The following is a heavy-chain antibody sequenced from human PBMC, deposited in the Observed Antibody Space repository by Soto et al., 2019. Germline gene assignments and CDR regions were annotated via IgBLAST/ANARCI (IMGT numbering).Heavy chain of an antibody. D-gene: IGHD2-15*01. CDR1: GYTFTTNG. CDR2: INPNGGGT. V-gene: IGHV1-46*01. CDR3: ARGRMVIRDFDS. Sequence: GASVKVSCKASGYTFTTNGIIWVRQAPGQGLEWMGLINPNGGGTIYARTFQGRLTLTSDTSTSTVDLELSSLRSGDTAVYFCARGRMVIRDFDSWGQGTLVTVSS. J-gene: IGHJ4*02.